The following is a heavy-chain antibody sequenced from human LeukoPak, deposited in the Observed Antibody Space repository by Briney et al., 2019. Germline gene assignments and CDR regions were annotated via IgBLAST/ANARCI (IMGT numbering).Heavy chain of an antibody. J-gene: IGHJ4*02. CDR2: INPNSGGT. CDR3: ARELHCSSTSCYEGFDY. V-gene: IGHV1-2*02. Sequence: GASLKVSSKASGYTFTGYYMHWVRQAPGQGLEWMGWINPNSGGTNYAQKFQGRVTMTRDPSISTAYMELSRLRSDDTAVYYCARELHCSSTSCYEGFDYWGQGTLVTVSS. CDR1: GYTFTGYY. D-gene: IGHD2-2*01.